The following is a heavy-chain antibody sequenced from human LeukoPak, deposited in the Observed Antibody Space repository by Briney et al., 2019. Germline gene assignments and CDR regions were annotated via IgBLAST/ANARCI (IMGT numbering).Heavy chain of an antibody. V-gene: IGHV4-34*01. Sequence: PSETLSLTCAVYGGSFSGYYWSWIRQPPGKGLEWIGEINHSGSTNYNPSLKSRVTISVDTSKNQFSLELSSVTAADTAVYYCARSSYGYRNYYYYMDVWGKGTTVTVSS. D-gene: IGHD5-18*01. CDR2: INHSGST. CDR3: ARSSYGYRNYYYYMDV. CDR1: GGSFSGYY. J-gene: IGHJ6*03.